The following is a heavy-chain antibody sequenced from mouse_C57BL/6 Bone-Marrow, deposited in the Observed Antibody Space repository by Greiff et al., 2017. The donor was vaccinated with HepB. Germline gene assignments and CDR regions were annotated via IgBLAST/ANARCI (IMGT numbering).Heavy chain of an antibody. J-gene: IGHJ4*01. CDR3: AINPWVYYAMDY. Sequence: VQLQQSGPELVKPGASVKIPCKASGYTLTDYNMDWVKQSPGKSLEWIGDINPNKGGTIYKPKFKGKATLTVDKSSSTAYMELRSLTSEDTAVYDCAINPWVYYAMDYWGQGTSVTVSS. CDR2: INPNKGGT. CDR1: GYTLTDYN. V-gene: IGHV1-18*01.